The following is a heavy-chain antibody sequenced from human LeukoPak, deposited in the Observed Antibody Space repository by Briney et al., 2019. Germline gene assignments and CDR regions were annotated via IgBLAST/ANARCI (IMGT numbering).Heavy chain of an antibody. D-gene: IGHD2-2*02. J-gene: IGHJ2*01. V-gene: IGHV3-23*01. Sequence: GGSLRLSCAASGFTFSSYEMNWVRQAPGKGLEWVSAISGSGGSTYYADSVKGRFTISRDNSKNTLYLQMNSLRAEDTAVYYCAKGYTPHGWYFDLWGRGTLVTVSS. CDR1: GFTFSSYE. CDR2: ISGSGGST. CDR3: AKGYTPHGWYFDL.